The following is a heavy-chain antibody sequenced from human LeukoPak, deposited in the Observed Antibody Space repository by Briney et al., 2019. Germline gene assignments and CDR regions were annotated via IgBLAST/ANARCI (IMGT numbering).Heavy chain of an antibody. D-gene: IGHD6-19*01. CDR3: ARDFLGIAVAGTFDY. CDR2: IKQDGSEK. J-gene: IGHJ4*02. CDR1: GFTFSSYW. Sequence: GGSLRLSCAASGFTFSSYWMSWVRQAPGKGLEWVANIKQDGSEKYYVDSVKGRFTISRDNAKNSLYLHMNSLRAEDTAVYYCARDFLGIAVAGTFDYWGQGTLVTVSS. V-gene: IGHV3-7*01.